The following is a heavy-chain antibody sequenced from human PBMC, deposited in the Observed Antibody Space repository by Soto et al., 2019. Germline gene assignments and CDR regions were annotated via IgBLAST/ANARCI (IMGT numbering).Heavy chain of an antibody. Sequence: SETLSLTCTVSGVSISSYYWTWLRQPPGKGLEWIGYVYYTGSTNFNPSLKSRVTMSVDTSKNQFSLNLRSVTTADTAVYYCARRLAAKPFYYFDYWGQGTLVTVSS. CDR1: GVSISSYY. D-gene: IGHD2-2*01. CDR3: ARRLAAKPFYYFDY. V-gene: IGHV4-59*01. J-gene: IGHJ4*02. CDR2: VYYTGST.